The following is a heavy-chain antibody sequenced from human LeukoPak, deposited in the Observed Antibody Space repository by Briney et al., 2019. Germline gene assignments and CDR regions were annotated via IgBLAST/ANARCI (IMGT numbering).Heavy chain of an antibody. J-gene: IGHJ4*02. CDR3: ARSLSTTGLR. D-gene: IGHD1-1*01. V-gene: IGHV4-39*01. CDR1: VGSVSSSDYY. CDR2: INYSGNT. Sequence: SETLSLTCTVSVGSVSSSDYYWGWIRQPPGKGLEWIGSINYSGNTYYNPSLKNRVTISVDTSKNQFSLKLSSVTAADTAVYYCARSLSTTGLRWGQGTLVTVSS.